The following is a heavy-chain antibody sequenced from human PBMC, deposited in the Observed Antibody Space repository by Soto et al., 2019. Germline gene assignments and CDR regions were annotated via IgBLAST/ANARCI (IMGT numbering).Heavy chain of an antibody. Sequence: EVQLVESGGGLVQPGGSLRLSCAASGYTFSNYWMHWVRQAPGKGLVWVSRINSDGSTTGYADSVKGRFTISRDNAKNTLYLHMKSLRAEDTAVYYCSRETFGPYDSWGQGTLVTVSS. J-gene: IGHJ4*02. V-gene: IGHV3-74*01. CDR3: SRETFGPYDS. CDR2: INSDGSTT. CDR1: GYTFSNYW. D-gene: IGHD3-10*01.